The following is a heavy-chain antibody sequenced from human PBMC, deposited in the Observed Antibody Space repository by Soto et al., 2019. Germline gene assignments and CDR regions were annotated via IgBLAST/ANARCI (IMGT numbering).Heavy chain of an antibody. CDR2: IIPIFGTA. J-gene: IGHJ4*02. CDR1: GGTFSSYA. CDR3: SGAESPDTAYFSLY. V-gene: IGHV1-69*13. Sequence: SVKVSCKASGGTFSSYAISWVRQAPGQGLEWMGGIIPIFGTANYAQKFQGRVTITADESTSTAYMELSSLRSEDSAVYYCSGAESPDTAYFSLYWGQGTPVTVSS. D-gene: IGHD1-26*01.